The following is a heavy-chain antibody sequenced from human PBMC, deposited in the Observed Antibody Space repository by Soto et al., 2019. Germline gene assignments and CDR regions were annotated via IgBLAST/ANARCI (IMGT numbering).Heavy chain of an antibody. CDR2: ISAYNGNT. J-gene: IGHJ4*02. D-gene: IGHD3-10*01. Sequence: QVQLVQSGAEVKKPGASVKVSCKASGYTFTSYGISWVRPAPGQGLEWMGWISAYNGNTNYAQKLQGRVTMTTDKSTSTAYMELRSLRSDDTAVDYCSSFSTMFRGVSFDYWGQGTLVTVSS. CDR3: SSFSTMFRGVSFDY. CDR1: GYTFTSYG. V-gene: IGHV1-18*01.